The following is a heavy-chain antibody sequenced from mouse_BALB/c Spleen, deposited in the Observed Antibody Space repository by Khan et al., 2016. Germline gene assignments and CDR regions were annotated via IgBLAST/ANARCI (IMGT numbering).Heavy chain of an antibody. V-gene: IGHV1-7*01. CDR3: ARWSYYGGSSYGWFAN. J-gene: IGHJ3*01. D-gene: IGHD1-1*01. CDR1: GYTFTDYW. Sequence: VQLQQSGAELAKPGASVKMSCKASGYTFTDYWMHWVKQRPGQGLEWIGYINPNTGYTEYNQKFKDKATLTADKSSSTAYMQLSSLTSEDSVVYYRARWSYYGGSSYGWFANWGQGTLVTVSA. CDR2: INPNTGYT.